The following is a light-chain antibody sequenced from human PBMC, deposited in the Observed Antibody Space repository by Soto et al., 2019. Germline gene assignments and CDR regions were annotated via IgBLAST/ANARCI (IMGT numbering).Light chain of an antibody. CDR2: AAS. Sequence: DIQMTQSPSSLSASVGDRLTITCRASESITTYLNWYQQKPGKAPKLLISAASTLQSGVPSRFRGSESGTDFTLTISSLQPEDSAIYFCQQSYSLPLIFGGGTKVEI. V-gene: IGKV1-39*01. CDR3: QQSYSLPLI. J-gene: IGKJ4*01. CDR1: ESITTY.